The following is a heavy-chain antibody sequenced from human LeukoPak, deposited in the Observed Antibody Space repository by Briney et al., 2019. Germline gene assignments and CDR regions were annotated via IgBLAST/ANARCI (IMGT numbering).Heavy chain of an antibody. Sequence: GGSLRLSCAASGFTFSTYTMNWVRQAPGKGLEWVSSISNSGTYIYYADSVKGRFTISRDNAKNSLYLQMNSLRAEDTAVYYCARGLLRGGGYWGQGTLVTVSS. CDR2: ISNSGTYI. CDR3: ARGLLRGGGY. CDR1: GFTFSTYT. J-gene: IGHJ4*02. V-gene: IGHV3-21*01. D-gene: IGHD2-15*01.